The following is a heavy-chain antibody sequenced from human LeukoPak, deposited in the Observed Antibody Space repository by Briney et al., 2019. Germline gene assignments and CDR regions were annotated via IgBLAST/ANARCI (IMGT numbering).Heavy chain of an antibody. CDR1: GFTFSSSG. D-gene: IGHD1-26*01. V-gene: IGHV3-30*18. J-gene: IGHJ4*02. CDR2: ISYDGSNK. CDR3: AKERGATNYFEY. Sequence: TGGSLRLSCAASGFTFSSSGMHWVRQAPGKGLEWVSVISYDGSNKYYADSVKGRFTISRDNSKNTLYLQMNSLRAEDTAAYYCAKERGATNYFEYWGQGALVTVSS.